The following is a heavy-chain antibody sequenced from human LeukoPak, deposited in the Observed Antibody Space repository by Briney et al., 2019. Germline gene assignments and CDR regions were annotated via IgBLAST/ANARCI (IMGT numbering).Heavy chain of an antibody. CDR3: ARDSYYGRPVDY. J-gene: IGHJ4*02. CDR1: GGTFSSYA. Sequence: SVKVSCKASGGTFSSYAISWVRQAPGQGLEWMGRIIPIFGTANYAQKFQGRVTITTDESTSTAYMELSSLRSEDTAVYYCARDSYYGRPVDYLGQGTLVTVSS. D-gene: IGHD4-17*01. CDR2: IIPIFGTA. V-gene: IGHV1-69*05.